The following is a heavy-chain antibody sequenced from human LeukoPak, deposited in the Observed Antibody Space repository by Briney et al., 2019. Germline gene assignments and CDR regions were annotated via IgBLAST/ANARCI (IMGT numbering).Heavy chain of an antibody. Sequence: GGSLRLSCAASGFNFNNYAMSWVRQAPGKGLEWVSAISGSGDATYYADSVKGRFTIPRDNSKNTLYLQLNSLSAEDTAVYYCTNCARAGGYCYYDYWGQGTLVTVSS. J-gene: IGHJ4*02. V-gene: IGHV3-23*01. D-gene: IGHD2-21*02. CDR1: GFNFNNYA. CDR2: ISGSGDAT. CDR3: TNCARAGGYCYYDY.